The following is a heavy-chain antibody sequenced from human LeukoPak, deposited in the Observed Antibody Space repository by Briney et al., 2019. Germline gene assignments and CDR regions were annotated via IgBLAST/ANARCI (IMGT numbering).Heavy chain of an antibody. J-gene: IGHJ4*02. CDR3: ATTNQMATMSFDY. CDR2: IYPGDSDT. V-gene: IGHV5-51*01. CDR1: GCSFTSYW. Sequence: GESLKISCKGSGCSFTSYWIGWVRQMPGKGLEWMGIIYPGDSDTRYSPSFQGQVTISADKSISTAYLQWSSLKASDTAMYYCATTNQMATMSFDYWGQGTLVTVSS. D-gene: IGHD5-24*01.